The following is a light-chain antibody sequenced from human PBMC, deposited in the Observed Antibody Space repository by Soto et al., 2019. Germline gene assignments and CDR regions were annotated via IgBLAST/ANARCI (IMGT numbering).Light chain of an antibody. Sequence: DIQMTQSPSTLSSTAGDRVTITCRASQSISSWLAWYQNKPGKAPNLLIYDASNLDSGVPSRFSGSGSGTEFSLTISNVQPDDCATYYCQQYENYWTFGQGTKVDIK. CDR3: QQYENYWT. CDR1: QSISSW. V-gene: IGKV1-5*01. J-gene: IGKJ1*01. CDR2: DAS.